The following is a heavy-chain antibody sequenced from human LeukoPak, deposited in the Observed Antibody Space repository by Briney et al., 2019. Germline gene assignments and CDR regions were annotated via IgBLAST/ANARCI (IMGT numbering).Heavy chain of an antibody. CDR2: VYYGGNT. Sequence: PSETLSLTCTVSGGSISSGDFYWSWIRQRPGKGLEWIGYVYYGGNTYFNPSLKSRLSISVDTSKNQFSLTVTSVAAADTAVYYCAREIRRGIEWYFDLWGRGTLVTVSS. V-gene: IGHV4-31*03. J-gene: IGHJ2*01. CDR1: GGSISSGDFY. CDR3: AREIRRGIEWYFDL. D-gene: IGHD3-16*01.